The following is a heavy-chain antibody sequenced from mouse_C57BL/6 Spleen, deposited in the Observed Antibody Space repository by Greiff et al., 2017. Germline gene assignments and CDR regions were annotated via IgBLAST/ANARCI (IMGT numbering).Heavy chain of an antibody. CDR1: GFTFSSYA. J-gene: IGHJ4*01. V-gene: IGHV5-9-1*02. D-gene: IGHD2-4*01. CDR3: TRDGPYDYDEDYAMDY. CDR2: ISSGGDYI. Sequence: EVKVVESGEGLVKPGGSLKLSCAASGFTFSSYAMSWVRQTPEKRLAWVAYISSGGDYIYYADTVKGRFTISRDNARNTLYLQMSSLKSEDTAMYYCTRDGPYDYDEDYAMDYWGQGTSVTVSS.